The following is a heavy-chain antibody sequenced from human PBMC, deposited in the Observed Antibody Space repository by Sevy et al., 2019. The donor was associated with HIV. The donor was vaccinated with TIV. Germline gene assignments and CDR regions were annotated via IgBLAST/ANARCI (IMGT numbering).Heavy chain of an antibody. D-gene: IGHD3-22*01. V-gene: IGHV5-51*01. Sequence: GESLKISCQVSGYSFTSHWIAWVRQMPGKGLEWMGIIYPDDSDTRYSPSFQGQVTFSADKSIFTAYLTWSSLKASDTAIYYCATSRSGYFDGSGYYIYWGQGTQVTVSS. CDR2: IYPDDSDT. J-gene: IGHJ4*01. CDR1: GYSFTSHW. CDR3: ATSRSGYFDGSGYYIY.